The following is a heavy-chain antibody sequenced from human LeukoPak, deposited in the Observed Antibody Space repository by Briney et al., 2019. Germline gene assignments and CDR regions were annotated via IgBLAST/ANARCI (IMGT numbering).Heavy chain of an antibody. Sequence: GGSLRLSCAASGFTFSSYATSWVRQAPGKGLEWVSAISGSGGSTYYADSVKGRFTISRDNSKNTLCLQMNSLRAEDTAVYYCAKDLWGASYHYWGQGTLVTVSS. CDR1: GFTFSSYA. CDR3: AKDLWGASYHY. CDR2: ISGSGGST. J-gene: IGHJ4*02. V-gene: IGHV3-23*01. D-gene: IGHD3-16*02.